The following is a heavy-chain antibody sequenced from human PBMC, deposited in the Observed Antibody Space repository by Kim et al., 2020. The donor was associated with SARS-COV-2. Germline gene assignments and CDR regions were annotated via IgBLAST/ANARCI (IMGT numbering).Heavy chain of an antibody. CDR1: GGSFSGYY. CDR2: INHSGST. D-gene: IGHD4-17*01. CDR3: VRGRRTTVTTKVLGAFDI. V-gene: IGHV4-34*01. J-gene: IGHJ3*02. Sequence: SETLSLTCAVYGGSFSGYYWSWIRQPPGKGLEWIGEINHSGSTNYNPSLKSRVTISVDTSKNQFSLKLSSVTAADTAVYYCVRGRRTTVTTKVLGAFDIWGQGTMVTVSS.